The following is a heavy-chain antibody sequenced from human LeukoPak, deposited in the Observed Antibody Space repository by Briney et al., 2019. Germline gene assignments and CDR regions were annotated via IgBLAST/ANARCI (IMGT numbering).Heavy chain of an antibody. CDR3: AKDRSGHSYDDDAFDV. CDR1: AFTFSFYA. D-gene: IGHD5-18*01. V-gene: IGHV3-23*01. Sequence: PAASLRRYCAASAFTFSFYAMSWVRQTPGNGLEWVLGISGSSRSTYYADSVKVRFTISRDNTRNTLYLQMNSPRAEDTAVYYRAKDRSGHSYDDDAFDVWGQGTMVTVSS. CDR2: ISGSSRST. J-gene: IGHJ3*01.